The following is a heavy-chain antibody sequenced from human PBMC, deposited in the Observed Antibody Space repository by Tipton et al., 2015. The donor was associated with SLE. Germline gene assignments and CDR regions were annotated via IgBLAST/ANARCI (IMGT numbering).Heavy chain of an antibody. D-gene: IGHD5-12*01. J-gene: IGHJ5*02. Sequence: TLSLTCTVSGGSISSSSYYWGWIRQPPGKGLEWIGYIYYSGSTNYNPSLKSRVTISVDTSKNQFSLKLSSVTAADTAVYYCTGGSDNWFDPWGQGTLVTVSS. V-gene: IGHV4-61*05. CDR2: IYYSGST. CDR3: TGGSDNWFDP. CDR1: GGSISSSSYY.